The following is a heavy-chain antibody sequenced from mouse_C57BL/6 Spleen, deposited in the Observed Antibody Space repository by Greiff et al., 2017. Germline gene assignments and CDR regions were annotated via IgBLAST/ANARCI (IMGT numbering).Heavy chain of an antibody. CDR3: ARDYGGY. CDR2: INPYNGGT. D-gene: IGHD2-4*01. J-gene: IGHJ2*01. Sequence: DVQLQESGPVLVKPGASVKMSCKASGYTFTDYYMNWVKQSHGKSLEWIGVINPYNGGTNYNQKFKGKATLTVDKSSSTAYMELNSLTSEDSAVYYCARDYGGYWGQGTTLTVSS. V-gene: IGHV1-19*01. CDR1: GYTFTDYY.